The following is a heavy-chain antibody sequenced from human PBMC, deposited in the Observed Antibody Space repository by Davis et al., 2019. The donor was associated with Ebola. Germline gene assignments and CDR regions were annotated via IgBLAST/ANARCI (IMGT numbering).Heavy chain of an antibody. D-gene: IGHD5-24*01. Sequence: ASVKVSCKASGYTFTSYAMNWVRQAPGQGLEWMGWINTNTGNPTYAQGFTGRFVFSLDTSVSTAYLQISSLKAEDTAVYYCARPTQRWLQSLTGGNWYFDLWGRGTLVTVSS. J-gene: IGHJ2*01. CDR1: GYTFTSYA. CDR3: ARPTQRWLQSLTGGNWYFDL. CDR2: INTNTGNP. V-gene: IGHV7-4-1*02.